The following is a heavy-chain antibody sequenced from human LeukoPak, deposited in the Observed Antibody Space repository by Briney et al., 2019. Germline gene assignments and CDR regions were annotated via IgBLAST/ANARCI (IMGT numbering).Heavy chain of an antibody. J-gene: IGHJ5*02. CDR2: IYPADSDI. Sequence: GESLKISCKGSGYSINNYWIGWMRQMPGKGLEWMGIIYPADSDIRYSPSFQGQVTISADRSISTAYLQWSSLKASDTAMYYCARQEYCSGGSCYTWFDPWGQGTLVTVSS. CDR1: GYSINNYW. CDR3: ARQEYCSGGSCYTWFDP. V-gene: IGHV5-51*01. D-gene: IGHD2-15*01.